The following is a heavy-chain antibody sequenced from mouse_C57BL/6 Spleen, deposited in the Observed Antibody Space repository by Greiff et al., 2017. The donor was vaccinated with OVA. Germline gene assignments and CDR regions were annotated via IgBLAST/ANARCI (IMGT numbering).Heavy chain of an antibody. CDR1: GYTFTSYW. J-gene: IGHJ2*01. D-gene: IGHD1-1*01. CDR3: ARRGYYGSSSTCDY. V-gene: IGHV1-69*01. CDR2: IDPSDSYT. Sequence: QVQLQQPGAELVMPGASVKLSCKASGYTFTSYWMHWVKQRPGQGLEWIGEIDPSDSYTNYNQKFKGKSTLTVDKSSSTAYMQLSSLTSEDSAVXYCARRGYYGSSSTCDYWGQGTTLTVSS.